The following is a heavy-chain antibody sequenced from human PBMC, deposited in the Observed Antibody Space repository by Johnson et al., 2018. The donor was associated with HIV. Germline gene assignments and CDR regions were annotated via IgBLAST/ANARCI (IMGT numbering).Heavy chain of an antibody. V-gene: IGHV3-30-3*01. CDR1: EFTFNNAW. Sequence: QVQLVESGGGLVEPGGSLRLSCATSEFTFNNAWMKWVRQAPGKGLEWVALISHDGSNKYYADSVKGRFTISRDNSKNTLYLQMNSLRAEDTAVYYCARQSLRAFDIWGQGTMVTVSS. CDR2: ISHDGSNK. J-gene: IGHJ3*02. CDR3: ARQSLRAFDI.